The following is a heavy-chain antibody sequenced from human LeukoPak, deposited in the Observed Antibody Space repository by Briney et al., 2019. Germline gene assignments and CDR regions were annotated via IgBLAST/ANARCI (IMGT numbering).Heavy chain of an antibody. V-gene: IGHV3-21*01. CDR3: ARDFGYCSGGSCYYFDY. CDR1: GFTFSSYS. D-gene: IGHD2-15*01. J-gene: IGHJ4*02. CDR2: ISSSSSYI. Sequence: GGSLRLSCAASGFTFSSYSMNWVRQAPGKGLEWVSSISSSSSYIYYADSVKGRFTISRDNAKNSLYLQMNSLRAEDTAVYYCARDFGYCSGGSCYYFDYWGQGTLVTVSS.